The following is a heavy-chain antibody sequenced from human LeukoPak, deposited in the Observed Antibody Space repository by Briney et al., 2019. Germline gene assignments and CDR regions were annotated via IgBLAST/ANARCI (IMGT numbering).Heavy chain of an antibody. Sequence: ASVTVSCKASGYTFTGYYMHWVRQAPGQGLEWMGWINPNSGGTNYAQKFQGRVTMTRDTSISTAYMELSRLRSDDTAVYYCARALRGGRTGYFDPWGQGTLVTVSS. V-gene: IGHV1-2*02. CDR3: ARALRGGRTGYFDP. CDR2: INPNSGGT. D-gene: IGHD3/OR15-3a*01. CDR1: GYTFTGYY. J-gene: IGHJ5*02.